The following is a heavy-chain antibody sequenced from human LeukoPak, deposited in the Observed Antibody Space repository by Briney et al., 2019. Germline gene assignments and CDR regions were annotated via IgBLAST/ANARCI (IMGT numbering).Heavy chain of an antibody. V-gene: IGHV4-4*07. J-gene: IGHJ5*02. Sequence: PSETLSLTCTVSGGSISNYWSWIRQPAGKGLEWIGRIYSSGSTNYNPSLKSRVTISVDTSKNQFSLKLSSVTAADTAVYYCARDLSWFDPWGQGTLVTVSS. CDR1: GGSISNY. CDR2: IYSSGST. D-gene: IGHD3-16*02. CDR3: ARDLSWFDP.